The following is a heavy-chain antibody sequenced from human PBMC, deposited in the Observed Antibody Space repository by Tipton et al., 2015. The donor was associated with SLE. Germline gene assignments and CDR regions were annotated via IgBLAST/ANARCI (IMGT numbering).Heavy chain of an antibody. J-gene: IGHJ1*01. Sequence: TLSLTCAVYGGSFSGYYWSWIRQPPGKGLEWIGEINHSGSTNYNPSLKSRVTISVDTSKNQFSLKLNSVTAADTAVYYCATGYDFQTGWFQHWGQGTLVTVSS. CDR3: ATGYDFQTGWFQH. CDR1: GGSFSGYY. D-gene: IGHD5-12*01. V-gene: IGHV4-34*01. CDR2: INHSGST.